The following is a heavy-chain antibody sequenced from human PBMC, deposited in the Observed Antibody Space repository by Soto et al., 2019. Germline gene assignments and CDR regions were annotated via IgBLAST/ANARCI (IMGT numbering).Heavy chain of an antibody. D-gene: IGHD3-16*01. CDR1: GGTFSSYA. J-gene: IGHJ4*02. Sequence: QVQLVQSGAEVKKPGSSVKVSCKASGGTFSSYAISWVRQAPGQGLEWMGGIIPIFGTANYAQKVQGRVTINADESTSTAYMELSSVRTEDTAVYYCERRGGAGEFDYWGQRTLVTVSS. V-gene: IGHV1-69*01. CDR2: IIPIFGTA. CDR3: ERRGGAGEFDY.